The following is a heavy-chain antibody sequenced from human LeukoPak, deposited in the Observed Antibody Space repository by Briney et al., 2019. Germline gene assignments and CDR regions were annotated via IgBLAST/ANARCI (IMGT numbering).Heavy chain of an antibody. J-gene: IGHJ4*02. CDR1: GGSISSGSYY. V-gene: IGHV4-61*02. CDR2: IYISGST. CDR3: ARTIYSSSWYFDY. D-gene: IGHD6-13*01. Sequence: SETLSLTCTVSGGSISSGSYYWSWIRQPAGKGLEWIGRIYISGSTNYNPSLKSRVTISVDTSKNQFSLKLSSVTAADTAVYYCARTIYSSSWYFDYWGQGTLVTVSS.